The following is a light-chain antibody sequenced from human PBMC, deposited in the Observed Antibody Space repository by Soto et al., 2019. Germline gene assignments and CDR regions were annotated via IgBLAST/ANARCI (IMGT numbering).Light chain of an antibody. J-gene: IGKJ1*01. V-gene: IGKV3-11*01. CDR1: QSVSSY. Sequence: EIVLTQSPATLSLSPGERATLSCRASQSVSSYLAWYQQKPGQAPRLLIYDASNRATGIPARFSVSGSGTDFTLTISSLEPEDFAVYYCQQRSTWWTFGQGTKVEIK. CDR3: QQRSTWWT. CDR2: DAS.